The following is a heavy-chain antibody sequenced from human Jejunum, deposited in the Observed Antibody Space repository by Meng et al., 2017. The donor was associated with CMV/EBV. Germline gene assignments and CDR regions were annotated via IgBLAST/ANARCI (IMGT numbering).Heavy chain of an antibody. J-gene: IGHJ4*02. V-gene: IGHV3-53*01. CDR3: ARGERFGY. Sequence: SCAASGLIVSNSYMTCVRQAPGKGLEWVSVIYSDDSTNYADSVKGRFTISRDNSKNMLYLQMGSLRGDDTAVYYCARGERFGYWGQGTLVTVSS. D-gene: IGHD3-10*01. CDR1: GLIVSNSY. CDR2: IYSDDST.